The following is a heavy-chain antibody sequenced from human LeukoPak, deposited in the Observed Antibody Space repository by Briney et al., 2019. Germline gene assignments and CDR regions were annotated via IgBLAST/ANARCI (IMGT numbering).Heavy chain of an antibody. CDR1: GGSISSHY. CDR3: ARDVYPGWYDFWSGYQGLNLFDY. Sequence: SETLSLTCTVSGGSISSHYWSWIRQPAGKGLEWIGRIYTSGSTNYNPSLKSRVTMSVDTSKNQFSLKLSSVTAADTAVYYCARDVYPGWYDFWSGYQGLNLFDYWGQGTLVTVSS. D-gene: IGHD3-3*01. V-gene: IGHV4-4*07. J-gene: IGHJ4*02. CDR2: IYTSGST.